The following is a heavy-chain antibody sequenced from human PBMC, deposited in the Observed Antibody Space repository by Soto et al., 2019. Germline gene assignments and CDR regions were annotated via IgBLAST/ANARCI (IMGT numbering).Heavy chain of an antibody. J-gene: IGHJ4*02. V-gene: IGHV3-33*01. CDR1: GFTFSSYG. CDR3: ARGVPGYSSGWYFDY. Sequence: GGSLRLSCAASGFTFSSYGMHWVRQAPGKGLEWVAVIWYDGSNKYYADSVKGRFTISRDNSKNTLYLQMNSLRAEDTAVYYCARGVPGYSSGWYFDYWGQGTLVTVSS. CDR2: IWYDGSNK. D-gene: IGHD6-19*01.